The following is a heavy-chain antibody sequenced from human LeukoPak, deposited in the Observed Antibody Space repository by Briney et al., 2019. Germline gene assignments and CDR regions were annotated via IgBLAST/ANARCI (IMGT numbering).Heavy chain of an antibody. D-gene: IGHD3-22*01. CDR3: APEPAYYYDSNRFDY. Sequence: PGRSLRLSCAASGLTFSSYGMHWVRQAPGKGLEWVAVISYDGSNKYYADSVKGRFTISRDNSKNTLYLQMNSLRAEDTAVYYCAPEPAYYYDSNRFDYWGQGTLVTVSS. CDR2: ISYDGSNK. V-gene: IGHV3-30*03. CDR1: GLTFSSYG. J-gene: IGHJ4*02.